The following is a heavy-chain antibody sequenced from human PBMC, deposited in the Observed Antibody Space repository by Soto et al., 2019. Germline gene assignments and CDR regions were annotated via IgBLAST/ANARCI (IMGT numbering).Heavy chain of an antibody. J-gene: IGHJ6*02. CDR3: ARLGSFYYYYGMDV. V-gene: IGHV4-34*01. Sequence: SETLSLTCAVYGGSFSRYYWSWIRQPPGKGLEWIGEINHSGSTNYNPSLKSRVTISVDTSKNQFSLKLSSVTAADTAVYYCARLGSFYYYYGMDVWGQGTTVTVSS. CDR2: INHSGST. D-gene: IGHD3-16*01. CDR1: GGSFSRYY.